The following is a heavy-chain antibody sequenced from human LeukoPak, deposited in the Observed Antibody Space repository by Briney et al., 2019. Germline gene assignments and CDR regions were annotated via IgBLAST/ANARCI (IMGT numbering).Heavy chain of an antibody. V-gene: IGHV4-59*01. Sequence: SETLSLTCIVSGASIRSYYWSWIRQPPGKGLEWIGYIYHTGTTNYNPSLKSRVTMSVDTSKNQFSLKLKSVTAADTAVYYCAGTRYCSSAGCQTTAPWGQGTLVTVSS. D-gene: IGHD2-2*01. CDR3: AGTRYCSSAGCQTTAP. CDR2: IYHTGTT. J-gene: IGHJ5*02. CDR1: GASIRSYY.